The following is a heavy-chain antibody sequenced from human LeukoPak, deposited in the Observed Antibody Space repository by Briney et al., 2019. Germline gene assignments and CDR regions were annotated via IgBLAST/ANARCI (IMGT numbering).Heavy chain of an antibody. J-gene: IGHJ4*02. D-gene: IGHD5-12*01. CDR3: ARLSSRRGYGGYDPLDY. V-gene: IGHV5-51*01. CDR2: IFPGDSET. Sequence: GESLKISCKGYGYSFTSYWIGWVRQMPGKGLEWMGSIFPGDSETRYSPSFQGQVTISADKSISPAYLQWSCLKASDTAMYYCARLSSRRGYGGYDPLDYWGQGTLVTVSS. CDR1: GYSFTSYW.